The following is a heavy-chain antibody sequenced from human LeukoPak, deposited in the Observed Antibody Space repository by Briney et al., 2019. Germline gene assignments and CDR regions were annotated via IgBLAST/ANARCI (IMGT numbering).Heavy chain of an antibody. J-gene: IGHJ3*02. D-gene: IGHD3-22*01. CDR3: AKAYYYDSSGSDAFDI. CDR1: GFTFSSYG. Sequence: GGTLRLSCAASGFTFSSYGMSRVRQAPGKGLEWVSAISGSGGSTYYAGSVKGRFTISRDNSKNTLYLQMNSLRAEDTAVYYCAKAYYYDSSGSDAFDIWGQGTMVTVSS. CDR2: ISGSGGST. V-gene: IGHV3-23*01.